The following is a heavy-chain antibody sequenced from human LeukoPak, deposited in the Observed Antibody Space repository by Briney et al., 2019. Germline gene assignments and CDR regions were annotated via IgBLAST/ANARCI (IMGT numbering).Heavy chain of an antibody. CDR2: IYYSGST. Sequence: SETLSLTCTVSGGSISSYYWSWIRQPPGKGLEWIGYIYYSGSTNYNPSLKSRVTISVDTSKNQFSLKLSSVTAADTAVYYCARDQMEVVASSWYRGAGDYWGQGTLVIVSS. CDR3: ARDQMEVVASSWYRGAGDY. CDR1: GGSISSYY. D-gene: IGHD6-13*01. V-gene: IGHV4-59*01. J-gene: IGHJ4*02.